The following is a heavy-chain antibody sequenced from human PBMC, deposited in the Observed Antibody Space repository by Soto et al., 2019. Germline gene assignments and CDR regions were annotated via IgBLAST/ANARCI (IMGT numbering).Heavy chain of an antibody. D-gene: IGHD3-10*01. CDR3: ARLSSLYYNSDYGGYYFDY. Sequence: QVQLQESGPVLVKPSQTLSLTCTVSGGSIRGGDYYWSWIRQHPGKGLEWIGYIFYSGNSFYNPSPQRGVTILVDTSKNQFSLRLSSVTAADTAIYYCARLSSLYYNSDYGGYYFDYWGQGTLVSVSS. V-gene: IGHV4-31*03. J-gene: IGHJ4*02. CDR1: GGSIRGGDYY. CDR2: IFYSGNS.